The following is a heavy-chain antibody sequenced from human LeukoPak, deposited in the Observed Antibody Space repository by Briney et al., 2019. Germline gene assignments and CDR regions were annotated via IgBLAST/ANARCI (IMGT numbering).Heavy chain of an antibody. V-gene: IGHV4-4*07. D-gene: IGHD6-13*01. J-gene: IGHJ4*02. Sequence: SETLSLTCTVSGGSISSYYWTWIRQPAGKGLEWIGGIYTSGSTNYNPSLRSRVTMSVDTSKSQFSLRLTSLTAADTAVYYCARMDGSSWYELDYWGQGTLVTVPS. CDR1: GGSISSYY. CDR2: IYTSGST. CDR3: ARMDGSSWYELDY.